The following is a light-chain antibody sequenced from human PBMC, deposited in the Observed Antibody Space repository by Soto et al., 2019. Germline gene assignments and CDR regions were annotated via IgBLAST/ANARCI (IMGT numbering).Light chain of an antibody. CDR1: SSNIGAGYD. Sequence: QSVLTQPPSVSGAPGQRVTISCTGSSSNIGAGYDVHWYQHLPGTAPKLLIYGNSNRPSGVPDRFSGSKSGTSASPAITGLQAEDEADYYCQSYDSSLSGYVFGAGTKVTVL. V-gene: IGLV1-40*01. J-gene: IGLJ1*01. CDR2: GNS. CDR3: QSYDSSLSGYV.